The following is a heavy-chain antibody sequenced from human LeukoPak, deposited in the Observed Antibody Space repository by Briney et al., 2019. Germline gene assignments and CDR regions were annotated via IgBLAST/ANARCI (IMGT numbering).Heavy chain of an antibody. CDR1: GFTFSSYS. D-gene: IGHD6-13*01. V-gene: IGHV3-48*04. CDR2: ISSSSSTI. J-gene: IGHJ4*02. CDR3: ARYSSSWPPTPLDY. Sequence: PGGSLRLSCAASGFTFSSYSMNWVRQAPGKGLEWVSYISSSSSTIYYADSVKGRFTISRDNAKNSLYLQMNSLRAEDTAVYYCARYSSSWPPTPLDYWGQGTLVTVSS.